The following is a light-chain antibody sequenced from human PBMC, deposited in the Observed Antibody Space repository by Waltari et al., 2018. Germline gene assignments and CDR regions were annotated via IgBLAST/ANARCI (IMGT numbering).Light chain of an antibody. CDR1: SSDVGGYNY. CDR2: EVS. V-gene: IGLV2-14*01. Sequence: QSALTQPASVSGSPGQSITISCTGTSSDVGGYNYVSWYQHHPGKAPNPIIYEVSKRPSGVCLRSSGSKSGKTASLTISGLQAEDEADYYCHSHTSSITTVIFGGGTKLTV. CDR3: HSHTSSITTVI. J-gene: IGLJ2*01.